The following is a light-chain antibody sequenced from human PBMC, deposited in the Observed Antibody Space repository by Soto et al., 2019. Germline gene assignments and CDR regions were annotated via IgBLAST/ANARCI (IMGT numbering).Light chain of an antibody. Sequence: EIVMTQSPDTLSVSPGERATLSCRASQSVSNNLAWYQQKAGQAPRLLIYGAFTRATGIPARFSGSGSGTELTLTISSLQSEDFAVYYCQQYNNWPPWTFGQGTKVEIK. CDR1: QSVSNN. CDR3: QQYNNWPPWT. J-gene: IGKJ1*01. V-gene: IGKV3-15*01. CDR2: GAF.